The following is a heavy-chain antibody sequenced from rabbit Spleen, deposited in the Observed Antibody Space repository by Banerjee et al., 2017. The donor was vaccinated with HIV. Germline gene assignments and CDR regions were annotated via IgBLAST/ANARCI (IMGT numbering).Heavy chain of an antibody. D-gene: IGHD1-1*01. J-gene: IGHJ4*01. CDR3: ARSINWANRALNL. V-gene: IGHV1S45*01. CDR2: IYTGSGAT. CDR1: GFDFSTYY. Sequence: QEQLVESGGGLVQPGGSLKLSCKASGFDFSTYYMSWVRQAPGKGLEWIASIYTGSGATYYANWAKGRFTVSKTSSTTVDLKMTSLTAADTATYFCARSINWANRALNLWGPGTLVTVS.